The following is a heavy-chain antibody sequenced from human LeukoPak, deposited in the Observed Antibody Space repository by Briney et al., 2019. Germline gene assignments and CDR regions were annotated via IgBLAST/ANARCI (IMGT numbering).Heavy chain of an antibody. CDR1: GFTFSSYW. CDR2: IKLDGSEK. J-gene: IGHJ4*02. CDR3: ARSRSSWYYLDY. Sequence: HPGGSLRLSCAASGFTFSSYWMSWVGQAPGKGLEWVANIKLDGSEKYYVDSVKGRFTISRDNANNALYMQMNSLRAEDTAVYYCARSRSSWYYLDYWGQGTLVTVSS. V-gene: IGHV3-7*01. D-gene: IGHD6-13*01.